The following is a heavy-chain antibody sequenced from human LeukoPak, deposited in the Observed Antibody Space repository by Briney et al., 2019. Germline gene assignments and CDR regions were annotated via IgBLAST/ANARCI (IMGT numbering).Heavy chain of an antibody. CDR3: AREMIHRAADLYFDY. CDR2: ISHSGST. D-gene: IGHD6-13*01. Sequence: SETLSLTCSVSYSSFSSDYFWGWIRQPPGKGLEWIGSISHSGSTYYNPSLKSRVTISLDTSKNQFSLRLRSVTATHTAVDSCAREMIHRAADLYFDYWGQGSLVTVS. CDR1: YSSFSSDYF. J-gene: IGHJ4*02. V-gene: IGHV4-38-2*02.